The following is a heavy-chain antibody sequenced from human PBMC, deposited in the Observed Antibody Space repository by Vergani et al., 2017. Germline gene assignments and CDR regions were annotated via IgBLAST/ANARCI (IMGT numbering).Heavy chain of an antibody. Sequence: EVQLVQSGAEVKKPGATMKISCKVSGYTFTDHYMHWVKQAPGKGLEWMGRVDPEDGETIYEKKFKGRVTIAADTSTDTAHLELSSLRSEDTAGYYCATPQTVTTGGMEVWGQGTTVIVSS. CDR2: VDPEDGET. D-gene: IGHD4-17*01. J-gene: IGHJ6*02. V-gene: IGHV1-69-2*01. CDR3: ATPQTVTTGGMEV. CDR1: GYTFTDHY.